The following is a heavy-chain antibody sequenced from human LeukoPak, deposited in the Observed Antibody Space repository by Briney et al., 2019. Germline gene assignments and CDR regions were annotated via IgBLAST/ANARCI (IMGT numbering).Heavy chain of an antibody. V-gene: IGHV4-59*08. Sequence: SETLSLTCTVSGGSISSYYWSWIRQPPGKGLEWIGYIYNRGSTNYNPSLKSRVTISVDTSKNQFSLNLSSVTAADTAVYYCARAIVVVVAATPFDYWGQGTLVTVSS. D-gene: IGHD2-15*01. J-gene: IGHJ4*02. CDR1: GGSISSYY. CDR3: ARAIVVVVAATPFDY. CDR2: IYNRGST.